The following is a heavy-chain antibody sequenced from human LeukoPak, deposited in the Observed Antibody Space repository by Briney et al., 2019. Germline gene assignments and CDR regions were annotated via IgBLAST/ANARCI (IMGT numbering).Heavy chain of an antibody. V-gene: IGHV1-2*02. J-gene: IGHJ5*02. CDR2: INPNSGGT. CDR3: ARGGSYYGSDWFDP. D-gene: IGHD1-26*01. CDR1: GYTFTGYY. Sequence: VASVKVSCKASGYTFTGYYMHWVRQAPGQGLEWMGWINPNSGGTNYAQKFQGRVTMTRDTSISTAYMELSRLRSDDTAVYYCARGGSYYGSDWFDPWSQGTLVTVSS.